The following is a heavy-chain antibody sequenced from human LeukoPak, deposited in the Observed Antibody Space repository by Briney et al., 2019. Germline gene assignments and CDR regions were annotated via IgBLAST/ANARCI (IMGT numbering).Heavy chain of an antibody. CDR2: IYYNGDT. J-gene: IGHJ5*02. CDR1: GGFISGHY. V-gene: IGHV4-59*08. Sequence: SETLSLTCTVSGGFISGHYWSWIRQPPGKGLEWIGYIYYNGDTNYNPSVKSRVTISLDKSKNYLSLKLTSATAADAAIYYCARHIRLGGWFGPWGQGTLVTVSS. CDR3: ARHIRLGGWFGP. D-gene: IGHD3-16*01.